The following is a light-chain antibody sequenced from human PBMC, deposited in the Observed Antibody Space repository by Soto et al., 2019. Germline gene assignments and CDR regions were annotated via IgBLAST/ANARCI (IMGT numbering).Light chain of an antibody. CDR3: CSYADTSTFWVV. CDR2: EGT. V-gene: IGLV2-23*03. CDR1: SSDIGAYNF. J-gene: IGLJ3*02. Sequence: QSALTQPASGSGSPGQSITISCTGTSSDIGAYNFVSWYQQHPGKAPKLIIYEGTKRPSGVSNRFSGSKSGNAASLTISGLQTEDEADYYCCSYADTSTFWVVFGGGTKVTVL.